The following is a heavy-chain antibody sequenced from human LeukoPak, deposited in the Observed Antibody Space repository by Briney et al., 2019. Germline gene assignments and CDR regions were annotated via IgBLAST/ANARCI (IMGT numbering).Heavy chain of an antibody. CDR1: GLTFSSYS. V-gene: IGHV3-21*01. J-gene: IGHJ5*02. Sequence: GGSLRLSCAASGLTFSSYSMNWVRQAPGKGLEWVSSISSSSSYIYYADSVKGRFTISRDNAKNSLYLQMNSLRAEDTAVYYCARAPDCSSTSCYSWFDPWGQGTLVTVSS. CDR2: ISSSSSYI. CDR3: ARAPDCSSTSCYSWFDP. D-gene: IGHD2-2*01.